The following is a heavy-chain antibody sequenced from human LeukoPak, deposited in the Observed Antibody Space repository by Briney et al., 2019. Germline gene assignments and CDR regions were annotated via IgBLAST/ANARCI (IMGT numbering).Heavy chain of an antibody. Sequence: PSETLSLTCTVSGGSISSYYWSWIRQPPGKGLEWIGYIYYSGSTNYNPSLKSRVTISVDTSKNQFSMKLSSVTAADTAVYYCARALQNPRLTYGDYVFDYWGQGTLVTVSS. J-gene: IGHJ4*02. CDR3: ARALQNPRLTYGDYVFDY. CDR2: IYYSGST. CDR1: GGSISSYY. V-gene: IGHV4-59*12. D-gene: IGHD4-17*01.